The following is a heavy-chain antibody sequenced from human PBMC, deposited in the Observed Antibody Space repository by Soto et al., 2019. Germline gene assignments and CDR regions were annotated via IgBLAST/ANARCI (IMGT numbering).Heavy chain of an antibody. Sequence: PSETLSLTCTVSGGSISSGDYYWSWIRQPPGKGLEWIGYIYYSGSTYYNPSLKSRVTISVDTSKNQFSLKLSSVTAADTAVYYCASRYSGYDYSNYYYYGMDVWGQGTTVTV. D-gene: IGHD5-12*01. CDR3: ASRYSGYDYSNYYYYGMDV. CDR2: IYYSGST. V-gene: IGHV4-30-4*01. CDR1: GGSISSGDYY. J-gene: IGHJ6*02.